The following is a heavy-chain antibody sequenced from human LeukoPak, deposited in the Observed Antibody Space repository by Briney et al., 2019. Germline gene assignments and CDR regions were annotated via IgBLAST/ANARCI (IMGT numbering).Heavy chain of an antibody. V-gene: IGHV3-74*01. CDR3: ARTGLVPAFDI. D-gene: IGHD2-2*01. CDR1: GFTFSSYW. J-gene: IGHJ3*02. CDR2: INGDGSTT. Sequence: GGSLRLSCAASGFTFSSYWMHWVRQAPGKGLVWVSRINGDGSTTTYADAVKGRFTISRDNAKNTLYLQMSSLRAEDTAVYYCARTGLVPAFDIWEQGTMVTVTS.